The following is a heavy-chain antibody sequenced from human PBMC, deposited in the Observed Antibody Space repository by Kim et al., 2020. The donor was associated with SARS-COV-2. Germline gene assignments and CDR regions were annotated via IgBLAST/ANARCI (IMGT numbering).Heavy chain of an antibody. CDR3: ARVGIAAAAPVGWFDP. D-gene: IGHD6-13*01. CDR2: INHSGST. V-gene: IGHV4-34*01. CDR1: GGSFSGYY. J-gene: IGHJ5*02. Sequence: SETLSLTCAVYGGSFSGYYWSWIRQPPGKGLEWIGEINHSGSTNYNPSLKSRVTISVDTSKNQFSLKLSSVTAADTAVYYCARVGIAAAAPVGWFDPWGQGTLVTVSS.